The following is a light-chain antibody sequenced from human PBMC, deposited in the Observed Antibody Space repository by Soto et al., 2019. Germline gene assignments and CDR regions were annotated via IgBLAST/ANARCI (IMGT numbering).Light chain of an antibody. J-gene: IGKJ1*01. Sequence: DIQMTQSPSTLSASVGDRVTITFRASQSISKYLNWYQHKPGKGPKLLIYGASTLQSGVPSRFSGSGSGTDFTLTISSLQPDDFATYYCQHYNSYSEAFGQGTKVDIK. V-gene: IGKV1-5*01. CDR3: QHYNSYSEA. CDR2: GAS. CDR1: QSISKY.